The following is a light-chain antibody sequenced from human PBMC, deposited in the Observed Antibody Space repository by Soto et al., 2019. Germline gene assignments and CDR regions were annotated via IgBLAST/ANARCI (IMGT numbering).Light chain of an antibody. CDR3: QQRSNWPRLT. J-gene: IGKJ4*01. CDR1: RSVLYSSNNNNY. CDR2: WAS. V-gene: IGKV4-1*01. Sequence: DIVMTQSPDSLAVSLGERATINCKSSRSVLYSSNNNNYLSWYQQRPGQPPRLLIYWASTRDSGVPDRFSGSGSGTDFTLTISSLEPEDFAVYYCQQRSNWPRLTFGGGTKVDIK.